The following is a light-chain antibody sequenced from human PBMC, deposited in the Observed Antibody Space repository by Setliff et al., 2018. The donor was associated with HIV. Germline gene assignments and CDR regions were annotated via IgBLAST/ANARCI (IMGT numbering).Light chain of an antibody. CDR2: DVD. J-gene: IGLJ1*01. V-gene: IGLV2-11*01. CDR3: CSYAFKYTLI. Sequence: HSALTQPRSVSGSPGQSVTISCTGTSNDVGSYDRVSWYQQLPGKAPKLIISDVDKRPSGVPDRFSGSKSGDTASLTISGLQAEDEADYYCCSYAFKYTLIFGIGTKVTVL. CDR1: SNDVGSYDR.